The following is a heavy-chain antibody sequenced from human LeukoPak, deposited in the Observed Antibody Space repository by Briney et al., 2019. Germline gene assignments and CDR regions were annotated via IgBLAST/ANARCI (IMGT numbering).Heavy chain of an antibody. J-gene: IGHJ3*02. D-gene: IGHD6-19*01. CDR3: ARGFDSSSGWYPAFDI. CDR2: INHSGST. Sequence: PSETLSLTCAVYGGSFSGYYWSWIRQPLGKGLEWIGEINHSGSTNYNPSLKSRVTISVDTSKNQFSLKLSSVTAADTAVYYCARGFDSSSGWYPAFDIWGHGTMGTVSS. CDR1: GGSFSGYY. V-gene: IGHV4-34*01.